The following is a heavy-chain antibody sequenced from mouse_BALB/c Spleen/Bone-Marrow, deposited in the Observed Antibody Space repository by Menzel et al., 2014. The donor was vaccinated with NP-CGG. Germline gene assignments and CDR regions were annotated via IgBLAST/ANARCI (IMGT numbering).Heavy chain of an antibody. CDR2: INPSTGYT. CDR1: GYTFTSYW. V-gene: IGHV1-7*01. CDR3: ARGNPLYAMDY. J-gene: IGHJ4*01. D-gene: IGHD2-1*01. Sequence: QVQLKQSGAELAKPGASVKMSCKASGYTFTSYWMHGVKQRPGQGLEWIGYINPSTGYTDYNQKFNDKATLTADKSSSTAYMQLSSLTSKDSAVYYCARGNPLYAMDYWGQGTSVTVSS.